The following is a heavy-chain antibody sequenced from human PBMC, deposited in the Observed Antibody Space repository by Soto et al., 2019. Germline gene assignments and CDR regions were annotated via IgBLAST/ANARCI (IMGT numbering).Heavy chain of an antibody. Sequence: GGSLRLSCAASGFTFSDYYMSWIRQAPGKGLEWVSYISSSGSTIYYVDSVKGRFTISRDNSKNTLYLQMNSLRAEDTAVYYCARPGYYDSSGYSDYWGQGTLVTVSS. CDR3: ARPGYYDSSGYSDY. D-gene: IGHD3-22*01. CDR2: ISSSGSTI. V-gene: IGHV3-11*01. CDR1: GFTFSDYY. J-gene: IGHJ4*02.